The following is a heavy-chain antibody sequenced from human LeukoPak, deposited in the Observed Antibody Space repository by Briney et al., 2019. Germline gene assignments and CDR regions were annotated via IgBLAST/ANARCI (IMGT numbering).Heavy chain of an antibody. CDR2: IYYSGST. CDR1: GGSISSYY. CDR3: AIGVWRSWYFDL. J-gene: IGHJ2*01. V-gene: IGHV4-39*07. D-gene: IGHD3-10*01. Sequence: PSETLSLTCTVSGGSISSYYWGWIRQPPGKGLEWIGSIYYSGSTYYNPSLKSRVTISVDTSKNQFSLKLSSVTAADTAVYYCAIGVWRSWYFDLWGRGTLVTVSS.